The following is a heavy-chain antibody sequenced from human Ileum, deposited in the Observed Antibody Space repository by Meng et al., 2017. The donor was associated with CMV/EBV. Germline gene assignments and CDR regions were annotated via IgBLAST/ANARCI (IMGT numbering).Heavy chain of an antibody. J-gene: IGHJ6*02. CDR1: GFTFSSYS. Sequence: GESLKISCAASGFTFSSYSMNWVRQAPGKGLEWVSSISSSSSFIYYADSVKGRFTISRDNANNSLYLQMNSLRAEDTAMYYCARGTYSRMDVWGQGTRVTGSS. V-gene: IGHV3-21*01. CDR2: ISSSSSFI. D-gene: IGHD2-15*01. CDR3: ARGTYSRMDV.